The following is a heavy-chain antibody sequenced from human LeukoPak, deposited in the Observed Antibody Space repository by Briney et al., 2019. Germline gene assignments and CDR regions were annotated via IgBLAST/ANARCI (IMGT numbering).Heavy chain of an antibody. CDR2: IYYSGST. D-gene: IGHD3-22*01. CDR3: ARQILPDYYDSSGFAIDY. CDR1: GGSISSSIYY. J-gene: IGHJ4*02. Sequence: PSETLSLTCTVSGGSISSSIYYWGWLRQPPGKGLEWIGSIYYSGSTYYNPSLKSRVTISVDTSKNQFSLKLSSVTAADTAVYYCARQILPDYYDSSGFAIDYWGQGTLVTVSS. V-gene: IGHV4-39*01.